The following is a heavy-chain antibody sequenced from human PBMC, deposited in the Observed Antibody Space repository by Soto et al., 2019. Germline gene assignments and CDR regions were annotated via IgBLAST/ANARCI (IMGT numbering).Heavy chain of an antibody. CDR1: GFTFSSYS. Sequence: GGSLRLSCAAPGFTFSSYSMNWVRQAPGKGLEWVSSISSSSSYIYYADSVKGRFTISRDNAKNSLYLQMNSLRAEDTAVYYCARLAVTTRSDYWGQGTLVTVSS. CDR2: ISSSSSYI. D-gene: IGHD4-4*01. V-gene: IGHV3-21*01. J-gene: IGHJ4*02. CDR3: ARLAVTTRSDY.